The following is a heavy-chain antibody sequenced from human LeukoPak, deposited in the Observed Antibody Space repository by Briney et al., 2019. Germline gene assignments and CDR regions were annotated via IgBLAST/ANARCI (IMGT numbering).Heavy chain of an antibody. Sequence: GGSLRLSCAASGVTFSGYSMNWVRQAPGKGLEWVAFIRYDGSNKYYADSVKGRFTISRDNSKNTLYLQMNSLRAEDTAVYYCAKDRGSSIAALDYWGQGTLVTVSS. CDR2: IRYDGSNK. CDR3: AKDRGSSIAALDY. CDR1: GVTFSGYS. J-gene: IGHJ4*02. D-gene: IGHD6-6*01. V-gene: IGHV3-30*02.